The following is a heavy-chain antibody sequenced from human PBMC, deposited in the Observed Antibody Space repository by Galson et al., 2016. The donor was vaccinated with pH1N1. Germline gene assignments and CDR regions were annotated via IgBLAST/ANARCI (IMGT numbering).Heavy chain of an antibody. Sequence: SVKVSCKASGGIFSSYAVSWVRQAPGRGLEWMGGIIPIFGTSNYAQKFQGRVTITADESTSTAYLELSSLSPGDTAVYYCARAPDRGEGALSYYYGLDVWGQGTTVIVSS. CDR2: IIPIFGTS. D-gene: IGHD3-10*01. V-gene: IGHV1-69*13. J-gene: IGHJ6*02. CDR1: GGIFSSYA. CDR3: ARAPDRGEGALSYYYGLDV.